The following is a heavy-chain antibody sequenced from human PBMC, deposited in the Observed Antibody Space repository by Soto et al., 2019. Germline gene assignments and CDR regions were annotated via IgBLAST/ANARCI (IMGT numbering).Heavy chain of an antibody. CDR3: ARGYGVVTATFYYCEY. Sequence: QVQLQQWGAGLLKPSETLSLTCAVYGRSFSGYYWSWIRQPPGKGLEWIGGMNHSGSTNYNPSLKSQVTRSVDTSKNQFSLKLSSVTAAASYEYYCARGYGVVTATFYYCEYCGGGTLVGVSS. CDR1: GRSFSGYY. V-gene: IGHV4-34*01. D-gene: IGHD2-15*01. CDR2: MNHSGST. J-gene: IGHJ4*02.